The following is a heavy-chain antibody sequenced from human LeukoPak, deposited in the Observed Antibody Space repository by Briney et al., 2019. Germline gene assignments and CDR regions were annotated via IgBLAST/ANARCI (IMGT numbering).Heavy chain of an antibody. J-gene: IGHJ3*02. CDR2: MNPNSGNT. CDR1: GYTFTSYD. Sequence: ASVKVSCKASGYTFTSYDINWVRQATGQGLEWMGWMNPNSGNTGYAQKFQGRVTMTRNTSISTAYMELSSLRSEDTAVYYCARAHGPYVGDAFDIWGQGTMVTVSS. CDR3: ARAHGPYVGDAFDI. D-gene: IGHD1-26*01. V-gene: IGHV1-8*01.